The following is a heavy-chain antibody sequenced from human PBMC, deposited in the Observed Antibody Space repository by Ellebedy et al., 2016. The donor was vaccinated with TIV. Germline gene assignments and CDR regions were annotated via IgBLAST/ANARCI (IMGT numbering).Heavy chain of an antibody. J-gene: IGHJ3*02. Sequence: SETLSLXXTVSSASISSNHWCRWLRQPPGKGLEWIGEINHSGHTNYNSSLKSRVTISIDRSKNQFSLNLSSVTAADTAVYYCTRDRRTGPSSPPDGIDTWGQGTMVTVSS. D-gene: IGHD1-1*01. CDR2: INHSGHT. CDR1: SASISSNHW. CDR3: TRDRRTGPSSPPDGIDT. V-gene: IGHV4-4*02.